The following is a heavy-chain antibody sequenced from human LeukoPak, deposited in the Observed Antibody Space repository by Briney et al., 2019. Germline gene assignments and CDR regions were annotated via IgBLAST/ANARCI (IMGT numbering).Heavy chain of an antibody. J-gene: IGHJ4*01. CDR1: GGPISSSSYY. Sequence: PSETLSLTCTVSGGPISSSSYYWGWIRQPPGKGLEWIGSIYYSGSTYYNPSLKSRVTISVDTSKNQFSLKLSSVTAADTALYYCARGRQPGSYWGQGTLVTVSS. D-gene: IGHD1-26*01. V-gene: IGHV4-39*07. CDR2: IYYSGST. CDR3: ARGRQPGSY.